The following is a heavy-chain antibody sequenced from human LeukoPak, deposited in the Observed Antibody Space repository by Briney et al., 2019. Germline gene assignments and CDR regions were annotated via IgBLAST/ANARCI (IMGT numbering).Heavy chain of an antibody. V-gene: IGHV4-59*01. D-gene: IGHD3-22*01. CDR1: GGPTTSYY. Sequence: SETLSLTCTVSGGPTTSYYWSWIRQPPGKGLEWIGYIYYSGSTNYNPSLKSRVTISVDTSKNQFSLKLSSLTAADTAMYYCARDTSGYRRGSFDYWGQGTLVTVSS. CDR2: IYYSGST. J-gene: IGHJ4*02. CDR3: ARDTSGYRRGSFDY.